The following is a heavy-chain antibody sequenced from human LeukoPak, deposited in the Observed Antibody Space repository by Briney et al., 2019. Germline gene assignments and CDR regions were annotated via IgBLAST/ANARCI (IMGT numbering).Heavy chain of an antibody. D-gene: IGHD5-18*01. Sequence: SETLSLTCTVSGGFIGTYYWSWIRQPAGKGLEWIGRIYTSGSTNYNPSLKSRVSMAVDTSKNQFSLKLTSVTAADTAVYYCARGQLATAMGRDYFDYWGQGTVVTVSS. CDR2: IYTSGST. V-gene: IGHV4-4*07. CDR3: ARGQLATAMGRDYFDY. CDR1: GGFIGTYY. J-gene: IGHJ4*02.